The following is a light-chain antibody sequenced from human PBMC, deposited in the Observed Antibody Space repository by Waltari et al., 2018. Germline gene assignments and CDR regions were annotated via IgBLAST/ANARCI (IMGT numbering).Light chain of an antibody. CDR1: QTITGSW. V-gene: IGKV3-20*01. J-gene: IGKJ4*01. CDR3: QQYDGSVVT. Sequence: EIVLTQSPGTLSVSPGERVTVSCRASQTITGSWLTWSHQNPGQAPRLLIYGASNRAPGIPDRFSGSGSGTDFTLTISRLEPEDSAVYYCQQYDGSVVTFGGGTKVEIK. CDR2: GAS.